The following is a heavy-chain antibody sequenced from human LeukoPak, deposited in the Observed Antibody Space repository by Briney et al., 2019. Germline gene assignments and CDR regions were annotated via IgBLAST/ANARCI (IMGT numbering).Heavy chain of an antibody. CDR1: GGTFSSYA. CDR3: ARTLGYCSSTSCYGADYYYYGMDV. Sequence: SVKVSCKASGGTFSSYAISWVRQAPGQGLEWMGGIIPIFGTANYAQKFQGRVTITADESTSTAYMELSSLRSDDTAVYYCARTLGYCSSTSCYGADYYYYGMDVWGQGTTVTVSS. J-gene: IGHJ6*02. CDR2: IIPIFGTA. D-gene: IGHD2-2*01. V-gene: IGHV1-69*01.